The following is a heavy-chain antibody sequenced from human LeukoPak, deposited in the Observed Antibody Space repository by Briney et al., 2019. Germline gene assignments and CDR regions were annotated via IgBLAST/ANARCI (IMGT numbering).Heavy chain of an antibody. CDR3: AREDSSGYYNFDY. V-gene: IGHV1-3*01. D-gene: IGHD3-22*01. CDR2: INAGNGNT. J-gene: IGHJ4*02. CDR1: GYTFTSYV. Sequence: ASVKVSCKASGYTFTSYVMHWVRQAPGQRLEWMGWINAGNGNTKYSQKFQGRVTITRDTSASTAYMELSSLRSEDTAVYYCAREDSSGYYNFDYWGQGTLVTVSS.